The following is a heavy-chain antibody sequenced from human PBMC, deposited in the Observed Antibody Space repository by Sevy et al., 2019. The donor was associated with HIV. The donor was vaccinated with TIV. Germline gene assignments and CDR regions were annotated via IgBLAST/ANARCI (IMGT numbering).Heavy chain of an antibody. CDR3: ARAQYSSSWYRAPYYYYGMDV. J-gene: IGHJ6*02. V-gene: IGHV3-11*01. Sequence: GGSLRLSCAASGFTFSDYYMSWIRQAPGKGLEWVSYISSSGSTIYYADSVKGRFTISRDNAKNSLYLQMNSLRAEDTAVYYCARAQYSSSWYRAPYYYYGMDVWGQGTTVTVSS. CDR1: GFTFSDYY. D-gene: IGHD6-13*01. CDR2: ISSSGSTI.